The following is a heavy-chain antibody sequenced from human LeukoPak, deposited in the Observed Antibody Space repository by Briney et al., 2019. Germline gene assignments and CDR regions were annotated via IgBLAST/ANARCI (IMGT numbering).Heavy chain of an antibody. D-gene: IGHD4-23*01. CDR3: ARDLHGTRWGCMDV. CDR2: IYYSGST. CDR1: GGSISSSSYY. J-gene: IGHJ6*02. Sequence: SETLSLTCTVSGGSISSSSYYWGWIRQPPGKGLEWIGSIYYSGSTYYNPSLKSRVTISVDTSKNQFSLKLSSVTAADTAVYYCARDLHGTRWGCMDVWGQGTTVTVSS. V-gene: IGHV4-39*07.